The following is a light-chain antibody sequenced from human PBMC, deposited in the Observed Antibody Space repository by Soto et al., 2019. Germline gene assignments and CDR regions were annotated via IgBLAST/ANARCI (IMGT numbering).Light chain of an antibody. Sequence: DIVMTQSPDSLAVSLGERATINCKSSQSVLYSSNNKNYLAWYQQKAGQPPKLLIYWAPTRESGVPDRFSGSGSGTDFTLTISSLQAEDVAVYYCQQHYNTPWTFGQGTKVEI. CDR3: QQHYNTPWT. V-gene: IGKV4-1*01. CDR1: QSVLYSSNNKNY. CDR2: WAP. J-gene: IGKJ1*01.